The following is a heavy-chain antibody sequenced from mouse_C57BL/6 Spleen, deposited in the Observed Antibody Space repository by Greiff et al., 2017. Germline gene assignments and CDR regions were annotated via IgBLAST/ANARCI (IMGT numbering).Heavy chain of an antibody. D-gene: IGHD2-13*01. CDR2: IDPNSGGT. CDR1: GYTFTSYW. Sequence: QVQLQQPGAELVQPGASVKLSCKASGYTFTSYWMHWVKQRPGRGLEWIGRIDPNSGGTKYNEKFKGKSTLTVYKPSSTAYMQLRSLPSEDCAVYYRARWGDVAFDYWGQGTTLTVSS. J-gene: IGHJ2*01. V-gene: IGHV1-72*01. CDR3: ARWGDVAFDY.